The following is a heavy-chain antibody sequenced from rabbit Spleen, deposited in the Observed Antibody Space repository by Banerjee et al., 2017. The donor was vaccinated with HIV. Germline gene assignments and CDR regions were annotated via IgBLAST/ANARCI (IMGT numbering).Heavy chain of an antibody. V-gene: IGHV1S40*01. D-gene: IGHD7-1*01. CDR3: ARDTGTSFSTYGMDL. Sequence: QSLEESGGGLVKPGASLTLTCKASGFSFNSGYDMCWVRQAPGKGLEWIACSYAGSSGSTYSAIWAKGRFTISKTSSTTVTLQMTSLTAADTATYFCARDTGTSFSTYGMDLWGPGTMVTV. J-gene: IGHJ6*01. CDR1: GFSFNSGYD. CDR2: SYAGSSGST.